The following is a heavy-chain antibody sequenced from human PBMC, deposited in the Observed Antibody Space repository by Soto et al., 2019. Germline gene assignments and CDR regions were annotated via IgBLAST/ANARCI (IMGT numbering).Heavy chain of an antibody. CDR2: IIPIFGTA. J-gene: IGHJ6*02. D-gene: IGHD3-10*01. CDR3: AREYPSGSYYPFYYYYGMDV. V-gene: IGHV1-69*01. CDR1: GGTFSSYA. Sequence: QVQLVQSGAEVKKPGSSVKVSCKASGGTFSSYAISWVRQAPGQGLEWMGGIIPIFGTANYAQKFQGRVTITADASTSTAYMELSSLRSAYTAVYYCAREYPSGSYYPFYYYYGMDVWGQGTTVTVSS.